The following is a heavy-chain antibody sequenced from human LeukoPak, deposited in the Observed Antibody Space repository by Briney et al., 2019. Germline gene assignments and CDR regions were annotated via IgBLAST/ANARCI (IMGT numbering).Heavy chain of an antibody. CDR1: GGTFSSYA. D-gene: IGHD3-22*01. CDR2: IIPIFGTA. V-gene: IGHV1-69*13. CDR3: ARVRGYYYDSSGYYYGEPQYFQH. J-gene: IGHJ1*01. Sequence: ASVKVSCKASGGTFSSYAISWVRQAPGQGLEWMGGIIPIFGTANYAQKFQGRVTITADESTSTAYMELSSLRSEDTAVYYCARVRGYYYDSSGYYYGEPQYFQHWGQGTLVTVSS.